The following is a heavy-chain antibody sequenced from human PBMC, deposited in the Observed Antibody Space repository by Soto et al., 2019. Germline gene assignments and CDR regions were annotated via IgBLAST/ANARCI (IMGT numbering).Heavy chain of an antibody. CDR1: GGYITQYY. V-gene: IGHV4-59*12. D-gene: IGHD2-8*02. CDR3: ARDKITGLFDY. CDR2: ISHTGST. J-gene: IGHJ4*02. Sequence: SETLSLTCRLSGGYITQYYWNWIRQSPGKGLEWIVYISHTGSTNYNPSLTSRVTISLDTSKNQFSLKLTSVTAADTAVYYCARDKITGLFDYWGQGTLVTVSS.